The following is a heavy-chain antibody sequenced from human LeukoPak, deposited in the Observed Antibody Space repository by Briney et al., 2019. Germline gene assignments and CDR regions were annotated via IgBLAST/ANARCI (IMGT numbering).Heavy chain of an antibody. J-gene: IGHJ4*02. CDR2: ISGSGGST. Sequence: GGSLRLSCAASGFTFSSYAMSWVRQAPVKGLEWVSAISGSGGSTYYADSVKGRFTISRDNPKNTLYLQMNSLRAEDTAVYYCAKVWSGSPPTDYWGQGTLVTVSS. D-gene: IGHD3-3*01. CDR3: AKVWSGSPPTDY. CDR1: GFTFSSYA. V-gene: IGHV3-23*01.